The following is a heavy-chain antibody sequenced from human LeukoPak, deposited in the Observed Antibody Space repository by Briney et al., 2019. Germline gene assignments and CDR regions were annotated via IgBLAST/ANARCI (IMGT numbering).Heavy chain of an antibody. J-gene: IGHJ4*02. Sequence: PGGSLRLSCAASGFTFSSYEMNWVRQAPGKGLEWVSYISSSGSTIYYADSVKGRFTISRDNAKNSLYLQMNSLRAEDTALYYCAKSRRHYYGSESDYWGQGTLVTVSS. D-gene: IGHD3-10*01. CDR3: AKSRRHYYGSESDY. CDR2: ISSSGSTI. CDR1: GFTFSSYE. V-gene: IGHV3-48*03.